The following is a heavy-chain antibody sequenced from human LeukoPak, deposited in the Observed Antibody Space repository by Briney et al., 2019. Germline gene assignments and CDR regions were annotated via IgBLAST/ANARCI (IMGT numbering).Heavy chain of an antibody. CDR3: AREDPLDILTGYYTASSGNYYYYGMDV. D-gene: IGHD3-9*01. V-gene: IGHV1-18*01. CDR2: ISAYNGKT. CDR1: GYTFTSYG. J-gene: IGHJ6*02. Sequence: ASVKVSCKASGYTFTSYGISWVRQAPGQGLEWMGWISAYNGKTNNAQKLQGRATTTTDTSTSTAYVELRSLRSDDTAVYYCAREDPLDILTGYYTASSGNYYYYGMDVWGQGTTVTVSS.